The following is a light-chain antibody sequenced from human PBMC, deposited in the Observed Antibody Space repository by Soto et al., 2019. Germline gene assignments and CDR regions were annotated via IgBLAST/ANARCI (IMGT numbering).Light chain of an antibody. Sequence: SYELTQPLSVSVALGQTASFTCGGNDIGLKDVHWYQQNPGQAPVLVIYRDRKRPSGIPERFSGSNSGNTATLTISRAQAEDEADYSCQVWDSSTEVVFGGGTKVTVL. CDR1: DIGLKD. CDR3: QVWDSSTEVV. J-gene: IGLJ2*01. CDR2: RDR. V-gene: IGLV3-9*01.